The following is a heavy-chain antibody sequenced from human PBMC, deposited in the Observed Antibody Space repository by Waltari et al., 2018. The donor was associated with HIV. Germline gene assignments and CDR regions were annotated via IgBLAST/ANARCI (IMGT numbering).Heavy chain of an antibody. CDR3: ARNTYGSGSDLDYYGMDV. Sequence: EVQLVETGGGLIQPGGSLRLSCAASVCTVSSNYMSWVRQAPGKGLEWVSVIYSGGSTYYEDSVKGRFTISRDNSKNTLYLQMNSLRAEDTAVYYCARNTYGSGSDLDYYGMDVWGQGTTVTVSS. D-gene: IGHD3-10*01. V-gene: IGHV3-53*02. CDR1: VCTVSSNY. J-gene: IGHJ6*02. CDR2: IYSGGST.